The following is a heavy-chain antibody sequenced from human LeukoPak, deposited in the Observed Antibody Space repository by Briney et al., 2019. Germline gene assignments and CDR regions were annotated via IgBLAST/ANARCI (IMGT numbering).Heavy chain of an antibody. CDR2: ISYDGSNK. Sequence: PGGSLRLSCAASGFTFSSCAMHWVRQAPGKGLEWVAVISYDGSNKYYADSVKGRFTISRDNSKNTLYLQMNSLRAEDTAVYYCARGEMATQGAFDIWGQGTMVTVSS. CDR3: ARGEMATQGAFDI. V-gene: IGHV3-30*04. J-gene: IGHJ3*02. D-gene: IGHD5-24*01. CDR1: GFTFSSCA.